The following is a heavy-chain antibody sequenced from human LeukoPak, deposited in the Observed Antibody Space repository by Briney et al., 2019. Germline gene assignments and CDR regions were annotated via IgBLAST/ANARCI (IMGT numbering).Heavy chain of an antibody. Sequence: SETLSLTCTVSGGSISSYYWSWIRQPPGKGLEWIGYISYTGNTNYNPSLKSRVTISVDTSKNQFSLQLTSVTAADTAVYYCARDDYRGVTNFDPWGQGTLVTDSS. CDR1: GGSISSYY. CDR2: ISYTGNT. J-gene: IGHJ5*02. CDR3: ARDDYRGVTNFDP. D-gene: IGHD3-10*01. V-gene: IGHV4-59*01.